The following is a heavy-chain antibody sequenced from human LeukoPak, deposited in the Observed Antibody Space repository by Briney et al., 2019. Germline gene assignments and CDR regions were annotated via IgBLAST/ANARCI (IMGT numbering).Heavy chain of an antibody. J-gene: IGHJ3*02. CDR1: GGSTSSSSYS. V-gene: IGHV4-39*01. CDR2: IYYSGST. Sequence: SETLSLTCTVSGGSTSSSSYSWGWIRQPPGKGLEWIGSIYYSGSTYYNPSLKSRVTISVDTSKNQFSLKLSSVTAADTAVYYCARSWPTIFGWRWHAFDIWGQGTMVTVSS. D-gene: IGHD3-3*01. CDR3: ARSWPTIFGWRWHAFDI.